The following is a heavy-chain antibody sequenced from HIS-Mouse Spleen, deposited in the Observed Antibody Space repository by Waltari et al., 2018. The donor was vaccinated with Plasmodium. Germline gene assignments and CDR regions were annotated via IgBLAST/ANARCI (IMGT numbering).Heavy chain of an antibody. V-gene: IGHV3-49*03. Sequence: EVQLVESGGGLVQPGRSLRLSCTATGFTFGDYAMSWFRQAPVKGREWVGFIRSKGYGGTTEYAASVKGRFTISRYDSKSIAYLQMNSLKTEDTAVYYCTRASRFIAAAGYNWFDPWGQGTLVTVSS. D-gene: IGHD6-13*01. CDR1: GFTFGDYA. CDR2: IRSKGYGGTT. CDR3: TRASRFIAAAGYNWFDP. J-gene: IGHJ5*02.